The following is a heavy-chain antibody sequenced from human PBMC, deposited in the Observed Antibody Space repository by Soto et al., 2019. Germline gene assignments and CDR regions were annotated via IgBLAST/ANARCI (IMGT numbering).Heavy chain of an antibody. D-gene: IGHD2-8*01. CDR3: ARANGVFYYYYGMDV. Sequence: SETLSLTCAVYGGSFSGYYWSWIRQPPGKGLEWIGEINHSGSTNYNPSLKSRVTISVDTSKNQFSLKLSSVTAADTAVYYCARANGVFYYYYGMDVWGQGTTVTVSS. J-gene: IGHJ6*02. CDR1: GGSFSGYY. V-gene: IGHV4-34*01. CDR2: INHSGST.